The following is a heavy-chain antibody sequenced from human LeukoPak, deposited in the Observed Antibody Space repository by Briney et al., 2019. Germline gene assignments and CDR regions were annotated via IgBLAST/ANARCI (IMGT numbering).Heavy chain of an antibody. CDR3: AREGSYGSGSYAVDN. J-gene: IGHJ4*02. CDR1: GGSISGYY. CDR2: ISYIGST. D-gene: IGHD3-10*01. Sequence: SETLSLTCSVSGGSISGYYWSWIRQPPGKGLEWIGYISYIGSTNYNPSLKSRVTISVDTSKNQFSLKLSSVTAADTAVYYCAREGSYGSGSYAVDNWGQGTLVTVSS. V-gene: IGHV4-59*01.